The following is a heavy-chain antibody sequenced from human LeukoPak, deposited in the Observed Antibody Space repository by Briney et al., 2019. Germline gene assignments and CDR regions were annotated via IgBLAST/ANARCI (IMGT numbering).Heavy chain of an antibody. CDR1: GYTFTGYY. CDR2: INPNSGGT. J-gene: IGHJ4*02. D-gene: IGHD5-12*01. Sequence: GASVKDSCKASGYTFTGYYMHWVRQAPGQGLEWMGWINPNSGGTNYAQKFQGWVTMTRDTSISTAYMELSRLRSDDTAVYYCARVNSGYDLGYFDYWGQGTLVTVSS. CDR3: ARVNSGYDLGYFDY. V-gene: IGHV1-2*04.